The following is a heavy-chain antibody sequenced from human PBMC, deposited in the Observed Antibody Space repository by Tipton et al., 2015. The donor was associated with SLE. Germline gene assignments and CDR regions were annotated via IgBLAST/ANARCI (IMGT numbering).Heavy chain of an antibody. CDR3: AREGYSYGQGRDY. CDR1: GGTFSSYA. V-gene: IGHV1-69*01. Sequence: QVQLVQSGPEVKKPGSSVKVSCKASGGTFSSYAISWVRQAPGQGLEWMGGIIPIFGTANYAQKFQGRVTITTDESTSTAYMELSSRRSEDAAVYYCAREGYSYGQGRDYWGQGTLVPVPS. J-gene: IGHJ4*02. D-gene: IGHD5-18*01. CDR2: IIPIFGTA.